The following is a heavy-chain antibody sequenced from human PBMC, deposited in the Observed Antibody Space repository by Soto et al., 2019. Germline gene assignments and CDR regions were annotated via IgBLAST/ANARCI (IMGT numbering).Heavy chain of an antibody. D-gene: IGHD3-3*01. CDR3: AKAVEIFGVVSQGPFDY. V-gene: IGHV3-9*01. J-gene: IGHJ4*02. CDR1: GFTFDDYA. Sequence: LSCAASGFTFDDYAMHWVRQAPGKGPEWVSGISWNSGSIGYADSVKGRFTISRDNAKNSLYLQMNSLRAEDTALYYCAKAVEIFGVVSQGPFDYCGQGTLVTVSS. CDR2: ISWNSGSI.